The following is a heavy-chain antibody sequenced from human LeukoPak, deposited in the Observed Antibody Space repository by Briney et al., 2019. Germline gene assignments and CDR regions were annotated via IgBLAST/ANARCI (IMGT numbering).Heavy chain of an antibody. CDR2: IYYSGST. CDR1: GGSISSGGYY. J-gene: IGHJ4*02. CDR3: ARQYCSSTSCYTPFDY. V-gene: IGHV4-31*03. Sequence: SETLSLTCTVSGGSISSGGYYWSWIRQRPGKGLEWIGYIYYSGSTYYNPSLKSRVTISVDTSKNQFSLKLSSVTAADTAVYYCARQYCSSTSCYTPFDYWGQGTLVTVS. D-gene: IGHD2-2*02.